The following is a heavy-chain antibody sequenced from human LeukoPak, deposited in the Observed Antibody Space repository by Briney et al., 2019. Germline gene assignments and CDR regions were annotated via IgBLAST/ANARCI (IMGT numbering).Heavy chain of an antibody. D-gene: IGHD4-17*01. CDR3: ARERYGDYVFDY. CDR2: ISYDGSNK. CDR1: GFTFSSYA. J-gene: IGHJ4*02. Sequence: GGPLRLSCAASGFTFSSYAMHWVRRAPGKGLEWVAVISYDGSNKYYADSVKGRFTISRDNSKNTLYLQMNSLRAEDTAVYYCARERYGDYVFDYWGQGTLVTVSS. V-gene: IGHV3-30*04.